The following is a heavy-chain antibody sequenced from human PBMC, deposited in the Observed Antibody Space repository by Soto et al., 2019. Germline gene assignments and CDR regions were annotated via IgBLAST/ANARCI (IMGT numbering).Heavy chain of an antibody. Sequence: SETLSLTCSVSGGSIRSSYWSWIRQSPGKGLEWIGYIFHTGSTHYNPSLRSRVTMSVDASKNQFSLNLNSVTAADTAVYFCVRSSVYYSLLQYYFDSWGQGPLVTVS. CDR3: VRSSVYYSLLQYYFDS. V-gene: IGHV4-59*01. D-gene: IGHD3-22*01. CDR2: IFHTGST. J-gene: IGHJ4*02. CDR1: GGSIRSSY.